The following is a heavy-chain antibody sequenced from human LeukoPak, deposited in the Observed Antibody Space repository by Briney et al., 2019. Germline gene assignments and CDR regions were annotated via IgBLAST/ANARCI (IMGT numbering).Heavy chain of an antibody. J-gene: IGHJ3*02. Sequence: GGSLRLSCAASGFTFSSYGMHWVRQAPGKGLEWVAVISYDGSNKYYADSVKGRFTISRDNSKNTLYLQMNSLRAEDTAVYYCAKYYGSGSYYYLIYAFDIWGQGTMVTVSS. CDR2: ISYDGSNK. V-gene: IGHV3-30*18. CDR3: AKYYGSGSYYYLIYAFDI. CDR1: GFTFSSYG. D-gene: IGHD3-10*01.